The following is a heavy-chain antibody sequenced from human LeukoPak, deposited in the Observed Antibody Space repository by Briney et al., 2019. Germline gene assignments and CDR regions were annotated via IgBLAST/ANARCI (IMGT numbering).Heavy chain of an antibody. J-gene: IGHJ4*02. D-gene: IGHD2-2*01. V-gene: IGHV3-48*01. Sequence: GGSLRLSCAASGFTFSSYSMNWVRQAPGKGLEWVSYISISSSTIYYADSVKGRFTISRDNAKNSLYLQMNSLRAEDTAVYYCARGNIGYCSSTSCYEGDYWGQGTLVTVS. CDR2: ISISSSTI. CDR1: GFTFSSYS. CDR3: ARGNIGYCSSTSCYEGDY.